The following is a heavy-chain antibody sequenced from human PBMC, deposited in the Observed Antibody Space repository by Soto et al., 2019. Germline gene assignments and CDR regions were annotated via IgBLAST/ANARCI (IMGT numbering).Heavy chain of an antibody. CDR2: IYYSGAT. D-gene: IGHD4-17*01. J-gene: IGHJ4*02. CDR1: GGSISSSGHH. CDR3: GRENAFGDYGY. V-gene: IGHV4-39*02. Sequence: SETLSLTCTVSGGSISSSGHHWGWLRQPPGKGLEWIASIYYSGATYYNPSLKSRVTISIDTSRNQFSLRLNSVTAADTAVYYCGRENAFGDYGYWGQGTLVTVSS.